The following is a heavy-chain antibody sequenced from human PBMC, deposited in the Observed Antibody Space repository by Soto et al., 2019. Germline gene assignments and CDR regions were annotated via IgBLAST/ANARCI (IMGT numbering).Heavy chain of an antibody. CDR2: ISPYRGNT. J-gene: IGHJ6*02. Sequence: QVQLVQSGDEVRKPGSSVKVSCKASGYIFVNYGIAWVRQAPGQGLEWMGWISPYRGNTHYASKVQGRLTMSTDTSTSTAYMDLGSQTSDDTAVYYCAMVDIFVTPTPPDVWGQGTTVTVAS. V-gene: IGHV1-18*01. CDR1: GYIFVNYG. CDR3: AMVDIFVTPTPPDV. D-gene: IGHD2-2*03.